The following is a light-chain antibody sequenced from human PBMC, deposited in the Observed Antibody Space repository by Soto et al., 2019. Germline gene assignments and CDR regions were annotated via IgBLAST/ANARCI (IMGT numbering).Light chain of an antibody. CDR1: QSVPSDS. V-gene: IGKV3-20*01. Sequence: EIVLTQSPATLSVSPGEEAILSCRASQSVPSDSLAWYQHKPAQAPRLLIYATSKKAAGVPARFGGSGTGTDFSLRVNTVLPEDFAVYYCQHYDIATRTFGPGTKLEVK. J-gene: IGKJ1*01. CDR3: QHYDIATRT. CDR2: ATS.